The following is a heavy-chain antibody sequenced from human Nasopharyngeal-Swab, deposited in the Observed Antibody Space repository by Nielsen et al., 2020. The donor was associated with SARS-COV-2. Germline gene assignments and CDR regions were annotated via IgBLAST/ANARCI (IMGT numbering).Heavy chain of an antibody. V-gene: IGHV3-30*02. Sequence: GESLKISCAASGFTFSSYGMHWVRQAPGKGLEWVAFIRYDGSNKYYADSVKGRFTISRDNSKNTLYLQMNSLRAEDTAVYYCAKDMTAKYCSSTSCQREDAFDIWGQGTMVTVFS. D-gene: IGHD2-2*01. CDR3: AKDMTAKYCSSTSCQREDAFDI. CDR1: GFTFSSYG. CDR2: IRYDGSNK. J-gene: IGHJ3*02.